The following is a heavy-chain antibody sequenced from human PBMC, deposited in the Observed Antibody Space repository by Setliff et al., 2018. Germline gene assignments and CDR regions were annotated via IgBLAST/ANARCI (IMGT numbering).Heavy chain of an antibody. D-gene: IGHD3-10*01. CDR3: ARVDFTMLQGVLGH. J-gene: IGHJ1*01. V-gene: IGHV4-34*01. CDR2: IYHSGSS. CDR1: DGSFSDYY. Sequence: PSETLSLTCAVYDGSFSDYYWSWIRQPPGKGLEWIGSIYHSGSSYYNPSLRSRVTISVDTSKNQFSLILRSVTAADTAVYYCARVDFTMLQGVLGHWGQGTLVTVSS.